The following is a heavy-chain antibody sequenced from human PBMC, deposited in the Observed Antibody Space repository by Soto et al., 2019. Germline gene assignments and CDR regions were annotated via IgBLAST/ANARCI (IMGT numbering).Heavy chain of an antibody. D-gene: IGHD3-3*01. CDR1: GVSMRSYY. V-gene: IGHV4-59*01. CDR2: IYYSGTT. Sequence: QVQLRESGPGLVKPSENLSLTCSVSGVSMRSYYWSWIRQPPGKGLEWIGYIYYSGTTNYNPALRSRGSISADTSNKQISLNLRSVTAADTAGYYCAMSAATISGTFIWGKVLDIWGQGTKVTVPS. J-gene: IGHJ3*02. CDR3: AMSAATISGTFIWGKVLDI.